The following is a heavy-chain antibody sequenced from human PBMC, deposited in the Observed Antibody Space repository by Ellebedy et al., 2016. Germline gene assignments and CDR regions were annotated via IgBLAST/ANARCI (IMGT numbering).Heavy chain of an antibody. J-gene: IGHJ6*02. D-gene: IGHD3-3*01. V-gene: IGHV1-2*04. CDR1: GYTFTSYY. Sequence: ASVKVSCKASGYTFTSYYMHWVRQAPGQGLEWMGWINPNSGGTNYAQKFQGWVTMTRDTSISTAYMELSRLRSDDTAVYYCARGMHYDFWSGYLNYYGMDVWGQGTTVTVSS. CDR3: ARGMHYDFWSGYLNYYGMDV. CDR2: INPNSGGT.